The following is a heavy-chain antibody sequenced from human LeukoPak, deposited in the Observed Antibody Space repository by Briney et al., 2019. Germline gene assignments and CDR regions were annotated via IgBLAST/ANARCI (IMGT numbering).Heavy chain of an antibody. V-gene: IGHV4-39*07. J-gene: IGHJ4*02. CDR1: GGSISSSRYY. CDR3: ARAGGSGLIDY. CDR2: IYYSGNT. Sequence: PSETLSLTCTVSGGSISSSRYYWGWIRQAPGKGLEWIGSIYYSGNTYYNPSLKSRVTISVDMSKNQFSLKLTSVTAAETALYYCARAGGSGLIDYWGQGTLVTVSS. D-gene: IGHD6-19*01.